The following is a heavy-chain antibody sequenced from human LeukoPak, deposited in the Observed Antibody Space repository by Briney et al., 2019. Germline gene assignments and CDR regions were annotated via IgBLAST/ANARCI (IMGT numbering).Heavy chain of an antibody. V-gene: IGHV4-59*01. J-gene: IGHJ5*02. D-gene: IGHD3-10*01. CDR2: IYYSGST. Sequence: SETLSLTCTVSGGSISSYYWSWTRQPPGKGLEWIGYIYYSGSTNYKPSLKSRVTISVDTSKNQFSLKLSSVTAADTAVYYCARGGYYGSGNDFRFDPWGQGTLVTVSS. CDR1: GGSISSYY. CDR3: ARGGYYGSGNDFRFDP.